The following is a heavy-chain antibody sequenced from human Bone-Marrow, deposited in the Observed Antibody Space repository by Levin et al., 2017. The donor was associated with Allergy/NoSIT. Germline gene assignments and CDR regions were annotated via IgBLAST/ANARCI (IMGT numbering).Heavy chain of an antibody. J-gene: IGHJ6*02. D-gene: IGHD2-2*01. Sequence: PGESLKISCSASGFTFDSYAMNWVRQAPGKGLEWVSLISGRGDTTYYAGSVKGRFTISRDNSKYTLYLQLNSLRVEDTAVYFCATYSRCSTTNCLKESYYPMDVWGQGTTVTVSS. CDR1: GFTFDSYA. V-gene: IGHV3-23*01. CDR2: ISGRGDTT. CDR3: ATYSRCSTTNCLKESYYPMDV.